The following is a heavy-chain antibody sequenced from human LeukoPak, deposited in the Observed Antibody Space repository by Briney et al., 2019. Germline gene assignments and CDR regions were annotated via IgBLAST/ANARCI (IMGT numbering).Heavy chain of an antibody. CDR3: ATEVREMEIYYYYYMDV. V-gene: IGHV1-24*01. J-gene: IGHJ6*03. D-gene: IGHD5-24*01. Sequence: ASVKVSCKVSGYTLTELSMHWVRQAPGKGLEWVGGFDPEDGETIYAQKFQGRVTMTEDTSTDTAYMELSSLRSEDTAVYYCATEVREMEIYYYYYMDVWGKGTTVTVSS. CDR2: FDPEDGET. CDR1: GYTLTELS.